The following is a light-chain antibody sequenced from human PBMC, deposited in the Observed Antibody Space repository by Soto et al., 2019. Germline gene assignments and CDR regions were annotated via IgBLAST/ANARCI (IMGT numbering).Light chain of an antibody. V-gene: IGKV3-20*01. CDR1: QSVSSSY. Sequence: EIVLRQSPGTLSLSPCERATLSCSASQSVSSSYLAWYQQRPGQAPRLLIYGASSRATGIPDRFSGSGSGTDFTLTISRLEPEDFAVYYCQQYGSSTETFGQGTKVDIK. CDR3: QQYGSSTET. CDR2: GAS. J-gene: IGKJ1*01.